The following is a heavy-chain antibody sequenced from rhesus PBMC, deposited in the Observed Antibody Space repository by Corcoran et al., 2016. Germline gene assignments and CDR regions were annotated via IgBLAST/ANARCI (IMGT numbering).Heavy chain of an antibody. CDR1: GASISSYW. CDR2: INGKSGNT. V-gene: IGHV4-80*01. D-gene: IGHD6-31*01. Sequence: QVQLQESGPGLVKPSEPLSLTCAVSGASISSYWWSWIRQPPGKGRAGIGEINGKSGNTYYHPSLKSRVTISKDASKNQFSLKLSSVTAADTAVYYCARDLASSGSDDWGQGVRVTVSA. J-gene: IGHJ4*01. CDR3: ARDLASSGSDD.